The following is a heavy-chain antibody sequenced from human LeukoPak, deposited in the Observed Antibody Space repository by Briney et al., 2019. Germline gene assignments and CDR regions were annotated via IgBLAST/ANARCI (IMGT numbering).Heavy chain of an antibody. CDR3: SRARMGDGYNYV. J-gene: IGHJ4*02. CDR1: GFSFSDHF. Sequence: GGSLRLSCAVSGFSFSDHFMDWVRQAPGKGLEWVGRSTKRANSYDTHYAASVKDRFTISRDDSDNSLYLQMNSLKTEDTAVYYCSRARMGDGYNYVWGQGSLVTVSS. D-gene: IGHD5-18*01. CDR2: STKRANSYDT. V-gene: IGHV3-72*01.